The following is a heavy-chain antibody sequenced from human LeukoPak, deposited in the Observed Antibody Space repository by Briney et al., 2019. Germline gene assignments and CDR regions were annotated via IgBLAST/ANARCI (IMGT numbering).Heavy chain of an antibody. CDR3: ARHSSPEYYFDY. D-gene: IGHD6-19*01. V-gene: IGHV1-2*02. J-gene: IGHJ4*02. CDR2: INPNSGAT. Sequence: ASVKVSCKASGYTFTGYYMHWVRQAPGQGLEWMGWINPNSGATNYAQKFQGRVTITRDTSISTDYMELSRLRSDDTAVYYCARHSSPEYYFDYWGQGTLVTVSS. CDR1: GYTFTGYY.